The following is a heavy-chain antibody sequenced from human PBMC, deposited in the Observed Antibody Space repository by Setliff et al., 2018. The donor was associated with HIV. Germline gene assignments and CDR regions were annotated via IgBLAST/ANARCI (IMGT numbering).Heavy chain of an antibody. CDR2: IYHSGTT. CDR1: GYSISSGYY. V-gene: IGHV4-38-2*01. D-gene: IGHD2-15*01. Sequence: SETLSLTCGVSGYSISSGYYWGWIRRPPGKGLEWIGSIYHSGTTYYNPSLKSRVTISVDTAQNQFCLRLSSVTAADTAVYYCARGSGRFCSGGRCSAFDYWGQGTLVTVSS. J-gene: IGHJ4*02. CDR3: ARGSGRFCSGGRCSAFDY.